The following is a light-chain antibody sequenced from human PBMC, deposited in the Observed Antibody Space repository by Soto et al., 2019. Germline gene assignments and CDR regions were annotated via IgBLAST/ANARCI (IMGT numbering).Light chain of an antibody. V-gene: IGKV1-5*03. J-gene: IGKJ4*01. Sequence: DIPMTQSPSTLPASLGDRVTITFRASQSVRSWLAWYQQKPGKAPRLLIYKASTLETGVPSRFSGSGSGTEFTLTISSLQPDDSATYYCQQYDNYSTFGGGTKVDIK. CDR1: QSVRSW. CDR2: KAS. CDR3: QQYDNYST.